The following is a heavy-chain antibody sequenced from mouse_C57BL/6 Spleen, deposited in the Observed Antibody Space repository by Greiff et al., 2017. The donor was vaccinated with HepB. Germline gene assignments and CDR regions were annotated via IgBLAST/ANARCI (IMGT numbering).Heavy chain of an antibody. CDR3: ARGGYDEAMDY. D-gene: IGHD2-2*01. CDR1: GYTFTDYN. Sequence: VHVKQSGPELVKPGASVKMSCKASGYTFTDYNMHWVKQSHGKSLEWIGYINPNNGGTSYNQKFKGKATLTVNKSSSTAYMELRSLTSEDSAVYYCARGGYDEAMDYWGQGTSVTVSS. CDR2: INPNNGGT. V-gene: IGHV1-22*01. J-gene: IGHJ4*01.